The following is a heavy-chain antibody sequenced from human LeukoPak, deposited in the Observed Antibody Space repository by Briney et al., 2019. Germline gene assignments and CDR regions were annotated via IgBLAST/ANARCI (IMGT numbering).Heavy chain of an antibody. CDR1: GFTFDDYA. Sequence: GGSLRLSCAASGFTFDDYAMHWVRQAPGKGLEWVSGISWNSGSIGYADSVKGRFTISRDNAKNSLHLQMNSLRAEDTALYYCAKEGYYGSGSYVTYYFDCWGQGTLVTVSS. CDR2: ISWNSGSI. D-gene: IGHD3-10*01. J-gene: IGHJ4*02. CDR3: AKEGYYGSGSYVTYYFDC. V-gene: IGHV3-9*01.